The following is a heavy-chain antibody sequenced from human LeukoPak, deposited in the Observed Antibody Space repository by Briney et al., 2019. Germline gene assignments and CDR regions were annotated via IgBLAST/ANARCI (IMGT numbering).Heavy chain of an antibody. Sequence: ASVKVSCKASGYSFSGFYMHWVRQAPGQGLEWMGWIIPNTGGTNYAQKFQGRVTMTRDTTISTAYMELSSLRSDDTAVYYCAREWLIVVTGTGHLDYWGQGTLVTVSS. V-gene: IGHV1-2*02. J-gene: IGHJ4*02. D-gene: IGHD6-19*01. CDR2: IIPNTGGT. CDR3: AREWLIVVTGTGHLDY. CDR1: GYSFSGFY.